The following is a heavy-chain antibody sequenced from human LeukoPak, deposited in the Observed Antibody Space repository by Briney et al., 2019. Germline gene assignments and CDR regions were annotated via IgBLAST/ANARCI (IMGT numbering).Heavy chain of an antibody. D-gene: IGHD6-19*01. CDR3: AILPPLPIAYSSGWEEGFDY. CDR2: ISYEGSVK. Sequence: GGSLRLSCEASGFIFSVYSMHWVRQAPGKGLEWVALISYEGSVKFYAPSVKGRFTISRDNSKNTLYLQMNSLRAEDTAVYYCAILPPLPIAYSSGWEEGFDYWGQGTLVTVSS. CDR1: GFIFSVYS. J-gene: IGHJ4*02. V-gene: IGHV3-30-3*01.